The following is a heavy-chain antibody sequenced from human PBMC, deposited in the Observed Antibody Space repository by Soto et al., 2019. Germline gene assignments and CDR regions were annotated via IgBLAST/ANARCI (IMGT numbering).Heavy chain of an antibody. D-gene: IGHD2-2*01. J-gene: IGHJ2*01. CDR3: AEDGIRAVRSVSEFLLNRSSDL. CDR2: INHSGST. Sequence: KGLEWIGEINHSGSTNYNPSLKSRVTISVDTSKNQFSLKLSSVTAADTFFFFQAEDGIRAVRSVSEFLLNRSSDL. V-gene: IGHV4-34*01.